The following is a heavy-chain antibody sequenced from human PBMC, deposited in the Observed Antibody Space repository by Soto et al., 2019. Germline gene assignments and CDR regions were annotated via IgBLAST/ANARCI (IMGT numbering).Heavy chain of an antibody. Sequence: EVQLLESGGGLVQPGGSLRLSCAASGLTFSSYAMSWVRQAPGKGVEWVSAISGSGGSTYYADSVKGRFTISRDNSKNTLYLQMNSLRAEDTAVYYCVLSSWYLDYWGQGTLVTVSS. CDR2: ISGSGGST. CDR1: GLTFSSYA. J-gene: IGHJ4*02. D-gene: IGHD6-13*01. V-gene: IGHV3-23*01. CDR3: VLSSWYLDY.